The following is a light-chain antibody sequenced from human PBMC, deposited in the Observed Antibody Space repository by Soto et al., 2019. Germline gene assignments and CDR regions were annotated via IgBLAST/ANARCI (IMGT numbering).Light chain of an antibody. CDR1: QSISSY. CDR3: QQSYSTPPVT. Sequence: DIQMTQSPSSLSASVGDRVTIHCRASQSISSYLNWYQQKPGKAPKLLIYDASRLQSGVPSSFRGSGSGTDFTLTISSLQPEDFATYYCQQSYSTPPVTFGQGTRLEIK. V-gene: IGKV1-39*01. J-gene: IGKJ5*01. CDR2: DAS.